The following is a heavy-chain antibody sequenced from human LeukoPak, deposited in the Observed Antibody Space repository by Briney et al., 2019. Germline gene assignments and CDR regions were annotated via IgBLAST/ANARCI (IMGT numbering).Heavy chain of an antibody. D-gene: IGHD3-22*01. CDR3: AREGFGDYDSSGYPATFDY. Sequence: ASVKVSCKASGYTFTGYYMHWVRQAPGQGLEWMGWINPNSGGTNYAQKFQGRVTMTRDTSISTAYMELSRLRSDDTAVYYCAREGFGDYDSSGYPATFDYWGQGTLVPVSS. CDR2: INPNSGGT. CDR1: GYTFTGYY. V-gene: IGHV1-2*02. J-gene: IGHJ4*02.